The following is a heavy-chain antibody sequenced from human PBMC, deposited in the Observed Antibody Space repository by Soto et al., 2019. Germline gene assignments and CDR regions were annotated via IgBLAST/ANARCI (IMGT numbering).Heavy chain of an antibody. CDR1: GYTFTSCY. V-gene: IGHV1-46*01. CDR2: INPSGGST. Sequence: GASVKVSCKASGYTFTSCYMHWVRQAPGQGLEWMGIINPSGGSTSYAQKFQGRVTMTRDTSTSTVYMELSSLRSEDTAVYYCARGNDSYCGGDCLGYWGQGTLVTVSS. J-gene: IGHJ4*02. D-gene: IGHD2-21*02. CDR3: ARGNDSYCGGDCLGY.